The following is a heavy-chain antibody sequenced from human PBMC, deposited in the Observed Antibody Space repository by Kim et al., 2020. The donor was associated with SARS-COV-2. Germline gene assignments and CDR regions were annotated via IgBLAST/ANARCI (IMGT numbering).Heavy chain of an antibody. J-gene: IGHJ4*02. Sequence: GGSLRLSCSASGLTFSANAMNWVRQAPGKGLEWVSTIRGTDDRTYNSDSVKGRFTISRDNSKNTLYLQMSSLRAEDTAVNYCSLGIFGGNDHNSGQGIL. D-gene: IGHD5-12*01. CDR3: SLGIFGGNDHN. CDR2: IRGTDDRT. V-gene: IGHV3-23*01. CDR1: GLTFSANA.